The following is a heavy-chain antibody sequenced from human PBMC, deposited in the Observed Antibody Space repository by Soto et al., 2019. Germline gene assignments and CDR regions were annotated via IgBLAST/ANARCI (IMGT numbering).Heavy chain of an antibody. Sequence: GAAGKVSCKGSGYTSTSYGISWVRQAPGQGLEWMGWISGYNGNTKYAQELQGRVTMTIDTSTSTAYMEVRSLRADDTAVYYCARDSFYDSSGYSTKWGQGTLVTVSS. V-gene: IGHV1-18*04. CDR2: ISGYNGNT. D-gene: IGHD3-22*01. CDR1: GYTSTSYG. CDR3: ARDSFYDSSGYSTK. J-gene: IGHJ4*02.